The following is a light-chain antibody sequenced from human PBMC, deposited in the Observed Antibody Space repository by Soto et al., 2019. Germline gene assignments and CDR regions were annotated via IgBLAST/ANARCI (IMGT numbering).Light chain of an antibody. CDR2: RNN. V-gene: IGLV1-47*01. J-gene: IGLJ1*01. CDR3: ATWDDSLNGFYV. CDR1: TSNIGSNY. Sequence: QSVLTQPPSASGTPGQGVTISCSGSTSNIGSNYVYWYQQLPGTAPKLLIYRNNQRPSGVPDRFSASKSGTSASLAISGLRSDDEADYFCATWDDSLNGFYVFGTGTRSPS.